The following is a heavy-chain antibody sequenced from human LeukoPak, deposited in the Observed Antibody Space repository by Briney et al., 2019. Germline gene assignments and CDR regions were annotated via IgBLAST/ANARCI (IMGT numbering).Heavy chain of an antibody. J-gene: IGHJ4*02. CDR3: QRVTIFGVVIDFDY. Sequence: SVKVSCKASGGTFSSYAISWVRQAPGQGLEWMGGIIPIFGTANYAQKFQGRVTITADESTATAYMELRGLRSDDTAVYYCQRVTIFGVVIDFDYWGQGTLVAVSS. D-gene: IGHD3-3*01. CDR1: GGTFSSYA. V-gene: IGHV1-69*13. CDR2: IIPIFGTA.